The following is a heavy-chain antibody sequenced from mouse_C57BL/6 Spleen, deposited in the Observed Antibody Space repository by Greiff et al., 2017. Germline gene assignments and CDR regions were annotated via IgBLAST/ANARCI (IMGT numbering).Heavy chain of an antibody. CDR3: ARERLDGYPYYAMDY. CDR2: IDPSDSYT. V-gene: IGHV1-69*01. J-gene: IGHJ4*01. CDR1: GYTFTSYW. Sequence: QVHVKQPGAELVMPGASVKLSCKASGYTFTSYWMHWVKQRPGQGLEWIGEIDPSDSYTNYNQKFKGKSTLTVDKSSSTAYMQLSSLTSEDSAVYYCARERLDGYPYYAMDYWGQGTSVTVSS. D-gene: IGHD2-3*01.